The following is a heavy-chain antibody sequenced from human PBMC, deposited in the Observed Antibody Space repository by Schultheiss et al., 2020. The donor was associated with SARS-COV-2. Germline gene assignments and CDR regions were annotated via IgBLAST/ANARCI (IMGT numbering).Heavy chain of an antibody. V-gene: IGHV1-58*01. J-gene: IGHJ5*02. Sequence: SVKVSCKASGFTFTSSAVQWVRQARGQRLEWIGWIVVGSGNTNYAQKFQERVTITRDMSTCTAYMELSSLRSEDTAVYYCAAEGILGIAVAGTNRFDPWGQGKPGHRLL. CDR2: IVVGSGNT. CDR3: AAEGILGIAVAGTNRFDP. D-gene: IGHD6-19*01. CDR1: GFTFTSSA.